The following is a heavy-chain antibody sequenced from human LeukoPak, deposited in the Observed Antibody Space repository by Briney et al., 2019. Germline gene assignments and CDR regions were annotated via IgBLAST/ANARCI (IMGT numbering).Heavy chain of an antibody. Sequence: GGSLRLSCAASGFIFSSYGMHWVRQAPGKGLEGVAVIWSDGTNKYYGESVKGRFIISRDNYMNTLYMHINSLRAEDTAVYYCAKAYDNSGRDAFDSWGQGTMVTVS. V-gene: IGHV3-33*06. CDR3: AKAYDNSGRDAFDS. CDR2: IWSDGTNK. CDR1: GFIFSSYG. D-gene: IGHD3-22*01. J-gene: IGHJ3*02.